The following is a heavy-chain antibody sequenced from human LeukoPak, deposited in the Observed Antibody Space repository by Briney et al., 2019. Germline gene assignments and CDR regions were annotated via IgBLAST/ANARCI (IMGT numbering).Heavy chain of an antibody. CDR1: GGTFSSYA. Sequence: ASVKVSCKASGGTFSSYAISWVRQAPGQGLEWMGGIIPIFGTANYAQKFQGRVTITTDESTSTAYMELSSLRSEDTAVYYCARGLSGSGSYWPNYYYYYYMDVWGKGTTVTVSS. CDR3: ARGLSGSGSYWPNYYYYYYMDV. CDR2: IIPIFGTA. V-gene: IGHV1-69*05. D-gene: IGHD3-10*01. J-gene: IGHJ6*03.